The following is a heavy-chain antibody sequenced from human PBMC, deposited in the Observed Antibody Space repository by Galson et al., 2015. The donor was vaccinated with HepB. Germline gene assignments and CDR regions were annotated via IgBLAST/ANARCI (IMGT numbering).Heavy chain of an antibody. CDR3: ARDWGSVTTNNWFDP. CDR1: GYGFTKYT. J-gene: IGHJ5*02. Sequence: SVKVSCKASGYGFTKYTIHWLRQAPGQRLEWLGWINGATGNVKYSQNFQGRATITRDTSASTAYMELGRLRSEDTALYYCARDWGSVTTNNWFDPWGQGTLVTVSP. D-gene: IGHD4-17*01. CDR2: INGATGNV. V-gene: IGHV1-3*01.